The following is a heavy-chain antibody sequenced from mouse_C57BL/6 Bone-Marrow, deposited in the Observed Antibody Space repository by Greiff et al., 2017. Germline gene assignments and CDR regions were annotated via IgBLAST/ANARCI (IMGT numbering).Heavy chain of an antibody. Sequence: EVQLQQSGPELVKPGASVKIPCKASGYTFTDYNMDWVKQSHGKSLEWIGDINPNNGGPIYNQKFKGKATLTVDKSSSTAYMELRSLTSEDTAVYYCARGGYYYGSSYGAMDYWGQGTSVTVSS. J-gene: IGHJ4*01. V-gene: IGHV1-18*01. CDR3: ARGGYYYGSSYGAMDY. CDR2: INPNNGGP. CDR1: GYTFTDYN. D-gene: IGHD1-1*01.